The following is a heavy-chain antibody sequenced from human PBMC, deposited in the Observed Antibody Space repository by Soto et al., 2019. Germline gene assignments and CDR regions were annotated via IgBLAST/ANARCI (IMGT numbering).Heavy chain of an antibody. V-gene: IGHV4-59*01. CDR2: IYYSGST. Sequence: SETLSLTCTVSGVSISSYYWSWIRQPPGKGLEWIGYIYYSGSTNYNPSLKSRVTISVDTSKNQFSLEVSSVTAADSAVYYCARGHGDGYIKYYFDYWGHGTLVTVSS. D-gene: IGHD5-12*01. CDR1: GVSISSYY. J-gene: IGHJ4*01. CDR3: ARGHGDGYIKYYFDY.